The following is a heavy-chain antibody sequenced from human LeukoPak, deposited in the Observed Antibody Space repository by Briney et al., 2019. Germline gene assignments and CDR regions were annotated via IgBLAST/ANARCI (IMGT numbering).Heavy chain of an antibody. Sequence: KSSETLSLTCAVYGGSFSGYYWSWIRQPPGKGLEWIGEINHSGSTNYNPSLKSRVTISVDTSKNQFSLKLSSVTAADTAVYYCARVRQQPVGNDAFDIWGQGTMVTVSS. CDR1: GGSFSGYY. CDR2: INHSGST. D-gene: IGHD6-13*01. J-gene: IGHJ3*02. V-gene: IGHV4-34*01. CDR3: ARVRQQPVGNDAFDI.